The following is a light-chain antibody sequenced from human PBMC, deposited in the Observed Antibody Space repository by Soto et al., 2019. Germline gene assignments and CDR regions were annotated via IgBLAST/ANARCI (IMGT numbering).Light chain of an antibody. J-gene: IGKJ5*01. CDR1: QSVGSY. CDR2: DAS. Sequence: EIVLTQSPGTLSLSPGERATLSCRASQSVGSYLAWYQQKPGQAPRLLISDASNRATGIPARFSGSGSGTDFTLTISSLEPEDFAVYYCQQRSNWPTITFGQGTRLEIK. V-gene: IGKV3-11*01. CDR3: QQRSNWPTIT.